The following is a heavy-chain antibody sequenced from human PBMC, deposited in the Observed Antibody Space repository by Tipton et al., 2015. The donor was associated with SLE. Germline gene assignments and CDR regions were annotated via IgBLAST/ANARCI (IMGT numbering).Heavy chain of an antibody. CDR2: ISSSGSTI. CDR3: ARGPAMTTDYYYMDV. J-gene: IGHJ6*03. D-gene: IGHD4-11*01. V-gene: IGHV3-48*03. CDR1: GFTLSSYE. Sequence: GSLRLSCAASGFTLSSYEMNWVRQAPGKGLEWVSYISSSGSTIYYADSVKGRFTISRDNAKNSLYLQMNSLRAEDTAVYYCARGPAMTTDYYYMDVWGKGTTVTVSS.